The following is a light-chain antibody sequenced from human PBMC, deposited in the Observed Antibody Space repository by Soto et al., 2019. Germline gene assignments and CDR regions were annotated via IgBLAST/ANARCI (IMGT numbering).Light chain of an antibody. Sequence: EIVLTQSPGTLSLSPGERATLSCRASQSVSSSYLAWYQQKPGQAPRLLISGASSRATGIPDRFSGSGSGTDFTLTISRLEPEDFAVYYCHQYGTSPQTFGPGTKVDIK. CDR3: HQYGTSPQT. CDR1: QSVSSSY. CDR2: GAS. J-gene: IGKJ3*01. V-gene: IGKV3-20*01.